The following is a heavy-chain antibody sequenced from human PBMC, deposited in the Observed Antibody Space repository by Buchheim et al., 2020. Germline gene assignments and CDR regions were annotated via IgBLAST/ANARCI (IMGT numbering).Heavy chain of an antibody. CDR1: GGSFSGYY. J-gene: IGHJ3*02. Sequence: QVQLQQWGAGLLKPSETLSLTCAVYGGSFSGYYWSWIRQPPGKGLEWIGEINHSGSTNYNPSLKSRVTISVDTSKNQFYLKLSSVTAADTAVYYCARVTITMIVVVRDAFDIWGQGT. D-gene: IGHD3-22*01. V-gene: IGHV4-34*01. CDR3: ARVTITMIVVVRDAFDI. CDR2: INHSGST.